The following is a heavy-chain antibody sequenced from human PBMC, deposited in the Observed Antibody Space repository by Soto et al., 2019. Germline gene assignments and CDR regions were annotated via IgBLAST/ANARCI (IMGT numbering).Heavy chain of an antibody. J-gene: IGHJ6*02. V-gene: IGHV1-2*02. CDR1: GYTFTGYY. D-gene: IGHD1-1*01. CDR2: INPTSGGT. Sequence: ASVKVSCKASGYTFTGYYMYWVREAPGQGLEWMGWINPTSGGTKYAQKFQGRVTMTRDTSITTAYMELSSLRFDDTAVYYCARGQLERRPYYYGMDVWGQGTTVTVSS. CDR3: ARGQLERRPYYYGMDV.